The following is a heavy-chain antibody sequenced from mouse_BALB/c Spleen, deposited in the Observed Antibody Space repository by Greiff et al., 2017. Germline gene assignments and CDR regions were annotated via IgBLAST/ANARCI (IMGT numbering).Heavy chain of an antibody. D-gene: IGHD2-10*01. V-gene: IGHV2-6-5*01. Sequence: VQLVESGPGLVAPSQSLSITCTVSGFSLTDYGVSWIRQPPGKGLEWLGVIWGGGSTYYNSALKSRLSISKDNSKSHVFLKMNSLQTNDTALYYCATAYYGNYGGFADWGQGTLVTVSA. CDR1: GFSLTDYG. CDR2: IWGGGST. J-gene: IGHJ3*01. CDR3: ATAYYGNYGGFAD.